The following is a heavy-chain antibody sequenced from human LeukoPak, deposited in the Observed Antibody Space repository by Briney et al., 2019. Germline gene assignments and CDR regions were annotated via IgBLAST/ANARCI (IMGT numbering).Heavy chain of an antibody. CDR2: ISGSGGTT. CDR3: ARRGDGGRSFDY. Sequence: GGSLRLSCAASGFTFNNYAMNWVRQAPGKGLEWVSVISGSGGTTYYADSVKGRFTISRDNSKNTLYLQMNSLRAEDTAVYYCARRGDGGRSFDYWGQGTLVTVSS. CDR1: GFTFNNYA. J-gene: IGHJ4*02. D-gene: IGHD4-23*01. V-gene: IGHV3-23*01.